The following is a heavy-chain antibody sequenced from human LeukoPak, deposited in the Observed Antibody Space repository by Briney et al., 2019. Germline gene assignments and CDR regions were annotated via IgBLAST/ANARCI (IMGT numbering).Heavy chain of an antibody. CDR3: ARVMGIPIAAAGTGVFDY. CDR1: GGTFSSYA. D-gene: IGHD6-13*01. V-gene: IGHV1-69*01. CDR2: IIPIFGTA. Sequence: EASVKVSCKASGGTFSSYAISWVRQAPGQGLEWMGGIIPIFGTANYAQKFQGRVTITADESTSTAYMELSSLRSEDTAVYYCARVMGIPIAAAGTGVFDYWGQGTLVTVSS. J-gene: IGHJ4*02.